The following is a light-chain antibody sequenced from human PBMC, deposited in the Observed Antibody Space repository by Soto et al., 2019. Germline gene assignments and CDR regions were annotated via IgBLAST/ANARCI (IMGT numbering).Light chain of an antibody. V-gene: IGKV3-20*01. CDR3: LQYDTSPPRYT. CDR2: GPS. J-gene: IGKJ2*01. CDR1: QSVSRRY. Sequence: EVVLTQSPGTLSLSPGERATLSCRASQSVSRRYLAWYQQKPGQAPRLLIFGPSSRATGIPDRFSGSGSGTDFTLTISSLEPEDLAVYYCLQYDTSPPRYTFGQGTKLEIK.